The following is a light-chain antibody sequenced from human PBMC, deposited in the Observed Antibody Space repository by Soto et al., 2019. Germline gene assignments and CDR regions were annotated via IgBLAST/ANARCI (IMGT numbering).Light chain of an antibody. CDR1: QSVSSN. V-gene: IGKV3-20*01. CDR3: QQYGSLSWT. J-gene: IGKJ1*01. CDR2: GAS. Sequence: EIVLTQSPATLSLSPGERATLSCRASQSVSSNLAWYQQKPGQAPRRLIFGASGRATGIPDRFSGSGSGTDFTLTISRLEPEDFAVYYCQQYGSLSWTFGQGTKVDI.